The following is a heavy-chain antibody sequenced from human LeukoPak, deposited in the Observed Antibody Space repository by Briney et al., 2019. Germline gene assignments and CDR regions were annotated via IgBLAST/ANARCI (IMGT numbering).Heavy chain of an antibody. CDR3: AALWFGDPEAPHDY. V-gene: IGHV4-59*01. J-gene: IGHJ4*02. CDR1: GGSISSYY. D-gene: IGHD3-10*01. Sequence: PSETLSLTYTVSGGSISSYYWSWVRQPPGKGLEWIGYIYYTGSTNYNPSLKSRVTISVDTSKNQFSLKVRSVTAADTAVYYCAALWFGDPEAPHDYWGQGTLVTVSS. CDR2: IYYTGST.